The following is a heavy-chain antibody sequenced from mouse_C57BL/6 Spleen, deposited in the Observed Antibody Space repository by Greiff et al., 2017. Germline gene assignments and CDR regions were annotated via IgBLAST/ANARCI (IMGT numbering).Heavy chain of an antibody. J-gene: IGHJ3*01. CDR1: GYTFTSYW. V-gene: IGHV1-74*01. CDR3: AIGDGGSSLFAY. D-gene: IGHD1-1*01. CDR2: IHPSDSDT. Sequence: QVQLQQPGAELVKPGASVKVSCKASGYTFTSYWMHWVKQRPGQGLEWIGRIHPSDSDTNYNQKFKGKATLTVDKSSSPAYMQLSRLTSEDSAVYYCAIGDGGSSLFAYWGQGTLVTVSA.